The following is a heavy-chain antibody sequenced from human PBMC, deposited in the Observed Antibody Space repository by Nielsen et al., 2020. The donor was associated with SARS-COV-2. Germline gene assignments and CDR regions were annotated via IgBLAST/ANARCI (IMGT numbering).Heavy chain of an antibody. CDR3: ARAPGVQLWFNGMDV. Sequence: LRLSCTVSGGSISSGDYYWSWIRQPPGKGLEWIGYIYYSGSTYYNPSFKSRVTISVDTSKNQFSLKLSSVTAADTAVYYCARAPGVQLWFNGMDVWGQGTTVTVSS. CDR1: GGSISSGDYY. V-gene: IGHV4-30-4*01. D-gene: IGHD5-18*01. CDR2: IYYSGST. J-gene: IGHJ6*02.